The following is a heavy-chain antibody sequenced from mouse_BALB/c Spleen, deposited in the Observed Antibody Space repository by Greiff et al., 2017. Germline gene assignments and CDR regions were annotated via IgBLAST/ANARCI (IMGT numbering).Heavy chain of an antibody. J-gene: IGHJ2*01. CDR2: ISYDGSN. CDR1: GYSITSGYY. Sequence: EVQLQESGPGLVKPSQSLSLTCSVTGYSITSGYYWNWIRQFPGNKLEWMGYISYDGSNNYNPSLKNRISITRDTSKNQFFLKLNSVTTEDTATYYCARLYYYGSSYFDYWGQGTTLTVSA. D-gene: IGHD1-1*01. CDR3: ARLYYYGSSYFDY. V-gene: IGHV3-6*02.